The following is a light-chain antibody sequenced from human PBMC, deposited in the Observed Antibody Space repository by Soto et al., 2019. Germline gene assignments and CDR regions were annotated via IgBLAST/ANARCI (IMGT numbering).Light chain of an antibody. Sequence: EIVMTQSPATLSASPGDRVTLSCRASQSARSNSAWYQQKPGQTPRLLIYGASTRATGIPARFSGSGFETEFTLTISSLQSEDFAIYYCQQYNAWPLNFGGGTKVDIK. CDR3: QQYNAWPLN. CDR2: GAS. V-gene: IGKV3-15*01. CDR1: QSARSN. J-gene: IGKJ4*01.